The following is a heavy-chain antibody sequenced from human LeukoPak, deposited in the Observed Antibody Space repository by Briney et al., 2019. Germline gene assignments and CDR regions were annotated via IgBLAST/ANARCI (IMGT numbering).Heavy chain of an antibody. D-gene: IGHD3-16*01. CDR3: ARSQGGGGYFGMDV. CDR2: FDNSGST. Sequence: SETLSLTCTVSGGSISRYYWSWIRQPPGKGLEWIGYFDNSGSTNYNPSLKNRVTISEDTSKNQFALNLSSVTAEDTAVYYCARSQGGGGYFGMDVWGQGTTVTVSS. CDR1: GGSISRYY. J-gene: IGHJ6*02. V-gene: IGHV4-59*01.